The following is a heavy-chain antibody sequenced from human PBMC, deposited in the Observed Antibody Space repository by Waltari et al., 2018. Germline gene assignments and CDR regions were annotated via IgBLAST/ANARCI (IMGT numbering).Heavy chain of an antibody. CDR1: GGSISSYY. D-gene: IGHD3-3*01. V-gene: IGHV4-59*01. J-gene: IGHJ5*02. Sequence: QVQLQESGPGLVKPSETLSLTCTVSGGSISSYYWRWIRPPPGKGLAWIGYIYDSSSTNDNSSLKSRVSISVDTAKSQFSLKLRSVTAADTAVYYCAREADFNWFDPWGQGTLVTVSS. CDR2: IYDSSST. CDR3: AREADFNWFDP.